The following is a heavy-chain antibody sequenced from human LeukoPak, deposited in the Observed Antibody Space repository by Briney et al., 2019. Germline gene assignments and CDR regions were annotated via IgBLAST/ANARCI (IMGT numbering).Heavy chain of an antibody. Sequence: PSETLSLTCTISGGSISGSSYYWAWVRQPPGKGLEWVGSGFYSGSAYSNPSLKSRVTISVDTSRNQFSLNLSSVTAADTAVYYCARLRGAMTPVPSDFDYWGQGTLVTVSS. J-gene: IGHJ4*02. CDR1: GGSISGSSYY. CDR2: GFYSGSA. D-gene: IGHD4-17*01. V-gene: IGHV4-39*01. CDR3: ARLRGAMTPVPSDFDY.